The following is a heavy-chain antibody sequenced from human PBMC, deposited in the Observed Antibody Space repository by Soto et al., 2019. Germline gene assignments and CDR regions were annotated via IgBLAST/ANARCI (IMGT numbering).Heavy chain of an antibody. V-gene: IGHV4-59*01. J-gene: IGHJ4*02. CDR3: ARGGIAAAGPTLPFDY. CDR1: GGSISSYY. Sequence: QVRLQESGPGLVKPSETLSLTCTVSGGSISSYYWSWIRQPPGKGLEWIGYIYYSGSTNYNPSLKSRVTISVDTSKNQFSLKLSSVTAADTAVYYCARGGIAAAGPTLPFDYWGQGTLVTVSS. CDR2: IYYSGST. D-gene: IGHD6-13*01.